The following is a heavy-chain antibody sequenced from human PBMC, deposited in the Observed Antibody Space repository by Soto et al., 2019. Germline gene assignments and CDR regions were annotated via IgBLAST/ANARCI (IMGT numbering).Heavy chain of an antibody. Sequence: SETLSLTCTVSGGSISSGSYYWSWIRQHPGKGLEWIGYIYYSGSTNYNPSLKSRVTISVDTSKNQFSLKLSSVTAADTAVYYCARDNQMGLAAGNWYDPWGQGTLVTVSS. CDR1: GGSISSGSYY. V-gene: IGHV4-31*03. J-gene: IGHJ5*02. D-gene: IGHD6-13*01. CDR2: IYYSGST. CDR3: ARDNQMGLAAGNWYDP.